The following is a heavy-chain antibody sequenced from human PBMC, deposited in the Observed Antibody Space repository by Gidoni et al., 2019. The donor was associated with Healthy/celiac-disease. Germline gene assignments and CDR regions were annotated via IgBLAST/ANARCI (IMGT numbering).Heavy chain of an antibody. CDR3: AALPLDGYNSVDY. Sequence: QVQLVQSGAEVKKPGSSVKVSCKASGGTFSSYAISWVRQAPGKGLEWMGGLIPIFGTANYAQKCQGRVTITADKSTSTAYMERSSLRSEDTAVYYCAALPLDGYNSVDYWGQGTLVTVSS. CDR2: LIPIFGTA. D-gene: IGHD5-12*01. CDR1: GGTFSSYA. J-gene: IGHJ4*02. V-gene: IGHV1-69*06.